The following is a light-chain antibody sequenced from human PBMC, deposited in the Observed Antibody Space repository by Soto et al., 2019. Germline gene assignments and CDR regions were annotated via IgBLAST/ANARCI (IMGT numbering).Light chain of an antibody. CDR2: KAS. J-gene: IGKJ2*01. Sequence: DIQMTQSPSTLSASVGDRVTITCRASQTISNWLAWYQQKPGNAPKLLIYKASSLGSGVPSRFSGSGSGTEFTLTISSLQPDDFATYYCQQYNSYSPGYTFGQGTKLEIK. CDR3: QQYNSYSPGYT. CDR1: QTISNW. V-gene: IGKV1-5*03.